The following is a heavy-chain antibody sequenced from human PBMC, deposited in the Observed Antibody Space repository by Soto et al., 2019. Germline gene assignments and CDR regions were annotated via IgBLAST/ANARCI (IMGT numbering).Heavy chain of an antibody. V-gene: IGHV1-69*05. CDR1: GGTFSSYA. J-gene: IGHJ5*02. CDR2: XIXXXXXA. D-gene: IGHD2-2*03. Sequence: SVKVSCKASGGTFSSYAISWVRQAPGQGLEXXGXXIXXXXXAXXAQKFQGRFTISRDDSASIAYLQMNSLKTEDSGLYYCSRGSFGYYGPWGPGTLVTVSS. CDR3: SRGSFGYYGP.